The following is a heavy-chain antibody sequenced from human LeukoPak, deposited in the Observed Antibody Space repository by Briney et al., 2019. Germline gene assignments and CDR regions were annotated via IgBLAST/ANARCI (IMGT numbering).Heavy chain of an antibody. CDR3: ATLGGQQLGYNWFDP. Sequence: GASGKVSCKASGYTFTSYGTSWLRQAPGQGLEWMGWISAYNGITNYANKLKGRVTMATDTATSTTYMELSSLRSDDTAVYSCATLGGQQLGYNWFDPWGQGTLVTVSS. CDR2: ISAYNGIT. D-gene: IGHD6-13*01. V-gene: IGHV1-18*01. J-gene: IGHJ5*02. CDR1: GYTFTSYG.